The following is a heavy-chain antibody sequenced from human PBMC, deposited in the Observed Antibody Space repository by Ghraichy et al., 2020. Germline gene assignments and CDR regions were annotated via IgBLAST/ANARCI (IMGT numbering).Heavy chain of an antibody. V-gene: IGHV3-7*01. CDR3: TRGVRESNY. Sequence: GGSLRLSCAASGFIFKNYWMSWVRQAPGKGLEWVANINGDGSEDYYVDSVKGRFTISRDNAKNSLYLQMYSLRVEDTAVYYCTRGVRESNYWGPGSLVTVSS. CDR1: GFIFKNYW. CDR2: INGDGSED. J-gene: IGHJ4*02. D-gene: IGHD1-26*01.